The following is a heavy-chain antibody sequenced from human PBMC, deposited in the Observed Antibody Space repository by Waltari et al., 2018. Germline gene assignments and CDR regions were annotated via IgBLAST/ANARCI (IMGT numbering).Heavy chain of an antibody. CDR2: ISFDGSIQ. V-gene: IGHV3-30-3*01. D-gene: IGHD3-22*01. Sequence: QVQLVESGGGVVQPGRSLRLSCVASESTVSSYAMHWVRQAPGKGLEWVAVISFDGSIQYYADSVKGRFIISRDNSKKTLYLQTGSLRADDTAVYYCARGYYDSRGYPPHYWGQGTLVTVSS. CDR3: ARGYYDSRGYPPHY. CDR1: ESTVSSYA. J-gene: IGHJ4*02.